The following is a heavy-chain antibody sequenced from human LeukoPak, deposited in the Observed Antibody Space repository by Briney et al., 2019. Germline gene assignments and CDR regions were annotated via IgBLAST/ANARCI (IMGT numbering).Heavy chain of an antibody. CDR2: ISWNSGSI. J-gene: IGHJ3*02. CDR1: GFTFDDYA. Sequence: GSSLRLSCAASGFTFDDYAMHWVRQAPGKGLEWVSGISWNSGSIGYADSVKGRFTISRDNAKNSLYLQMNSLRAEDTALYYCAKETRGAFDIWGQGTMVTVSS. CDR3: AKETRGAFDI. D-gene: IGHD1-14*01. V-gene: IGHV3-9*01.